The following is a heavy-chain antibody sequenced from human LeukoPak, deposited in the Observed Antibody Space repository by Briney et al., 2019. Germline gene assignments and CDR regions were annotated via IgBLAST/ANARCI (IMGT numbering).Heavy chain of an antibody. J-gene: IGHJ6*03. CDR1: GFTFSTSD. CDR2: IQYDGSRK. CDR3: AKRGSGWYEDYYYYMDV. V-gene: IGHV3-30*02. Sequence: TGGSLRLSCATSGFTFSTSDMHWVRQAPGKGLEWVSFIQYDGSRKNYVDSVKCRFTISRDNSKNTLYLQMNGLRAEDTAVYYCAKRGSGWYEDYYYYMDVWGKGTTVTISS. D-gene: IGHD6-19*01.